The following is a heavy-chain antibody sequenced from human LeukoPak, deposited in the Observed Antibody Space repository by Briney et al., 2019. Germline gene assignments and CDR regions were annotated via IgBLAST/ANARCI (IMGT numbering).Heavy chain of an antibody. Sequence: SETLSLTCAVYGGSFSGYYWSWIRQPPGKGLEWIGEINHSGSTNYNPSLKSRVTISGDTSKNQFSLKLSSVTAADTAVYYCARGVRYYGSGSYYSTPLFDYWGQGTLVAVSS. J-gene: IGHJ4*02. CDR2: INHSGST. V-gene: IGHV4-34*01. CDR1: GGSFSGYY. CDR3: ARGVRYYGSGSYYSTPLFDY. D-gene: IGHD3-10*01.